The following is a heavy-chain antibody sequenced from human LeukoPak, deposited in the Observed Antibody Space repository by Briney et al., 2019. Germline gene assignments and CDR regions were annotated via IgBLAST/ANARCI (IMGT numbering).Heavy chain of an antibody. J-gene: IGHJ6*02. Sequence: GGSLRLSCAASGFTFDDYAMHWVRQAPGKGLEWVSLISWDGGSTYYADSVKGRFTISRDNSKNSLYLQMNSLRAEDTALYYCAILRFGESRYYYYGMDVWGQGTTVTVSS. D-gene: IGHD3-10*01. CDR1: GFTFDDYA. V-gene: IGHV3-43D*03. CDR2: ISWDGGST. CDR3: AILRFGESRYYYYGMDV.